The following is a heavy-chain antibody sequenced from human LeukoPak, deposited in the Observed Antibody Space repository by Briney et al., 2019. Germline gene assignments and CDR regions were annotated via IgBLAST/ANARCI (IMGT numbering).Heavy chain of an antibody. J-gene: IGHJ6*04. D-gene: IGHD2-2*01. V-gene: IGHV4-59*12. CDR1: GVSLNNNY. CDR2: IYYSGST. Sequence: SETLSLTCTVSGVSLNNNYWSWLRQPPGQGLQWIAYIYYSGSTSYNPSLKSRVTISDDTSKNQFSLNMRTVTAADTAVYYCARDLDAGKAPIEDWGKGTPVAVSS. CDR3: ARDLDAGKAPIED.